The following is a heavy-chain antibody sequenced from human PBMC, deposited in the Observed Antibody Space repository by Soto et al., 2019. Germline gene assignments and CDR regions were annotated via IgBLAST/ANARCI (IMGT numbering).Heavy chain of an antibody. CDR3: ARGAHGSGYGVY. CDR2: ISGYNGNT. J-gene: IGHJ4*02. V-gene: IGHV1-18*01. Sequence: ASVKVSCKASGYTFTTYGFHWVRQAPGKGLEWMGWISGYNGNTNYAQKFQGRVALTTDTSRSTAYMELRSLRSDGTAVYFCARGAHGSGYGVYWGQGTLVTVSS. D-gene: IGHD3-3*01. CDR1: GYTFTTYG.